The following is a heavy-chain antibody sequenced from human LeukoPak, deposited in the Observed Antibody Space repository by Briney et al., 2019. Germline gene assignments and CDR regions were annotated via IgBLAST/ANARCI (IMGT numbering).Heavy chain of an antibody. J-gene: IGHJ4*02. Sequence: KPSETLSLTCAVYGGSFSGYYWSWIRQPPGKGLEWIGEINHSGSTNYNPSLKSRVTISVDTSKNQFSLKLSSVTAADTAVYYCARGPGVTGTIRFDYWGQGTQVPVSS. CDR1: GGSFSGYY. CDR2: INHSGST. V-gene: IGHV4-34*01. D-gene: IGHD1-7*01. CDR3: ARGPGVTGTIRFDY.